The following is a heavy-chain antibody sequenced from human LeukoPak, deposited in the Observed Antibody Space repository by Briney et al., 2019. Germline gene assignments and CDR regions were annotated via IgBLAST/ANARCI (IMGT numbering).Heavy chain of an antibody. J-gene: IGHJ4*02. CDR1: GGSISSYY. V-gene: IGHV4-59*01. Sequence: KPSETLSLTCTVSGGSISSYYWSWIRQPPGKGLEWIGYIYYSGSTNYNPSLKSRVTISVDTSKNQFSLKLTSVTAADTAVYYCARDSSSGYYTFEYWGQGTPVTVSS. CDR2: IYYSGST. CDR3: ARDSSSGYYTFEY. D-gene: IGHD3-22*01.